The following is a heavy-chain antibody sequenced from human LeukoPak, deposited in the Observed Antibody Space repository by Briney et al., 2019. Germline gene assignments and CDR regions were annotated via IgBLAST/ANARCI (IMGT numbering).Heavy chain of an antibody. Sequence: ASVKVSCKASGYTFTSYDINWVRQATGQGLEWMGWTNPNSGNTGYAQKFQGRVTMTRNTSISTAYMELSSLRSEDTAVYYCARGAYYYDILTGYYYWGQGTLVTVSS. CDR1: GYTFTSYD. CDR2: TNPNSGNT. V-gene: IGHV1-8*01. CDR3: ARGAYYYDILTGYYY. D-gene: IGHD3-9*01. J-gene: IGHJ4*02.